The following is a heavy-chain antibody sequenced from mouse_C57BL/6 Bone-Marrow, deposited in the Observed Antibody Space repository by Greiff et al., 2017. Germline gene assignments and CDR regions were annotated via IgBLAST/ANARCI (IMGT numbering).Heavy chain of an antibody. V-gene: IGHV1-76*01. CDR3: ARSGVYSYDEIFDV. J-gene: IGHJ1*03. D-gene: IGHD2-12*01. CDR2: IYPGSGNT. CDR1: GYTFTDYY. Sequence: VQLQQSGAELVRPGASVKLSCKASGYTFTDYYINWVKQRPGQGLEWIARIYPGSGNTYYNEKFKGKATLTAEKSSSTAYMQLSSLTSEDSAVYFCARSGVYSYDEIFDVWGTGTTVTVSS.